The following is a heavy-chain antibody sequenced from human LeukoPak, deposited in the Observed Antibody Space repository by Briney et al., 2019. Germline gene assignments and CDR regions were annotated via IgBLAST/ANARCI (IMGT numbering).Heavy chain of an antibody. Sequence: SVKLSCKASGGTFSSYAISWVRQAPGQGLEWMGGIIPIFGTANSAQKFQGRVTITADESTSTAYMELSSLRSEDTAVYYCARGGHCSSTGCYRRFDPWGQGTLVTVSS. CDR1: GGTFSSYA. J-gene: IGHJ5*02. V-gene: IGHV1-69*01. D-gene: IGHD2-2*01. CDR2: IIPIFGTA. CDR3: ARGGHCSSTGCYRRFDP.